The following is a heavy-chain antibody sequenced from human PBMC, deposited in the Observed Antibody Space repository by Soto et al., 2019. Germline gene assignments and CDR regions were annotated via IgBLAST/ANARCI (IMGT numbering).Heavy chain of an antibody. J-gene: IGHJ4*02. D-gene: IGHD1-1*01. CDR1: GFTLSVHY. CDR3: VKSGDNYNALDY. V-gene: IGHV3-11*06. CDR2: SSNSGSFT. Sequence: PGGSLRLSCTASGFTLSVHYMSWIRQAPGKGLEWIGYSSNSGSFTRYADSVKGRFSISRDNAKNSLYLQINSLRGDDTAIYYCVKSGDNYNALDYWGQGTPVTVSS.